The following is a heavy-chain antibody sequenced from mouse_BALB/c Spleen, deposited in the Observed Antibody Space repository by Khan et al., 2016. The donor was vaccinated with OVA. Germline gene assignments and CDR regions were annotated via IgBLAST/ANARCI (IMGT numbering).Heavy chain of an antibody. CDR3: TRDSNYYGSSFYFDY. CDR2: ITSGGTYT. CDR1: GFAFSSYS. V-gene: IGHV5-6-4*01. D-gene: IGHD1-1*01. Sequence: EVELVESGGGLVKPGGSLKLSCAASGFAFSSYSMSWVRQTPGKRLEWVATITSGGTYTYYPDSVTGSFPISRANAKNTRYLQMSSLKSEDTTMYYCTRDSNYYGSSFYFDYWGQGTTLTVSS. J-gene: IGHJ2*01.